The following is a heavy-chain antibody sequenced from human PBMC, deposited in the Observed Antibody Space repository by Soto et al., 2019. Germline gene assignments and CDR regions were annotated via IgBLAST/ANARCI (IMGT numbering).Heavy chain of an antibody. J-gene: IGHJ4*02. CDR3: ARGATVTHSDY. CDR2: VSYSGTT. V-gene: IGHV4-61*01. D-gene: IGHD4-17*01. Sequence: VLLKEPGQGLVKPSETLSLTCPVSGVSVNSGSFSWTWIGNPPGKGLEWIGFVSYSGTTKYNASLKSRVTISVDTSRSQISLKVSSVTAADTAVYYCARGATVTHSDYWGQGTLVTVSS. CDR1: GVSVNSGSFS.